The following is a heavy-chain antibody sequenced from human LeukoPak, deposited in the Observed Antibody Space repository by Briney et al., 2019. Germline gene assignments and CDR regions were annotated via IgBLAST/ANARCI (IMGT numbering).Heavy chain of an antibody. V-gene: IGHV4-34*01. Sequence: SETLSLTCAVSGGSFSGYFWNWIRQPAGKGLEWIGEINHRGVTNYSPSLKSRVTISVDASKNQFSLTLRSVTAADTAVYYCARDPTTVVTLPHYFDDWGQGTLVTVSS. J-gene: IGHJ4*02. CDR1: GGSFSGYF. D-gene: IGHD4-23*01. CDR3: ARDPTTVVTLPHYFDD. CDR2: INHRGVT.